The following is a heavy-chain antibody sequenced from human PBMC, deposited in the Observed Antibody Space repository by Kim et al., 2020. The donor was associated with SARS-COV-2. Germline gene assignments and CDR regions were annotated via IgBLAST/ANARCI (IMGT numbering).Heavy chain of an antibody. V-gene: IGHV3-9*01. Sequence: GGSLRLSCAASGFTFDDYAMHWVRQAPGKGLEWVSGISWNSGSIGYADSVKGRFTISRDNAKNSLYLQMNSLRAEDTALYYCAKDTIAGQLVPMKGKNKDQAGHFDYWGQGTLVTVSS. CDR2: ISWNSGSI. CDR3: AKDTIAGQLVPMKGKNKDQAGHFDY. D-gene: IGHD6-13*01. CDR1: GFTFDDYA. J-gene: IGHJ4*02.